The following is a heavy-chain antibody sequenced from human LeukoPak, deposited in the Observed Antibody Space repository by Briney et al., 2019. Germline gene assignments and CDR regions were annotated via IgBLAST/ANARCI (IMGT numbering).Heavy chain of an antibody. V-gene: IGHV3-7*01. D-gene: IGHD2-15*01. CDR2: IKQDGSEK. Sequence: PGGSLRLSCAASGFTFSSYWMSWVRQAPGKGLEWVANIKQDGSEKYYVDSVKGRFTISRDNAKNSLYLQMNSLRAEDTAVYYCARDIVVVVAGTYYFDYWGQGTLVTVSS. CDR1: GFTFSSYW. CDR3: ARDIVVVVAGTYYFDY. J-gene: IGHJ4*02.